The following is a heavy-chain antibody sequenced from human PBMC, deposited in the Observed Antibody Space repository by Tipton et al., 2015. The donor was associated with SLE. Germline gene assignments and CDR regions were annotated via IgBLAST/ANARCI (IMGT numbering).Heavy chain of an antibody. CDR1: GASITSSDW. V-gene: IGHV4-4*02. D-gene: IGHD1-1*01. Sequence: TLSLTCAVSGASITSSDWWSWVRQPPGKGLEYIGEIHHRGSTNYKSSLRGRVTISVDKSKNQFSLRLKSVTAADTAVYYCATGHFDFWGQGRLVTVPS. CDR3: ATGHFDF. J-gene: IGHJ5*01. CDR2: IHHRGST.